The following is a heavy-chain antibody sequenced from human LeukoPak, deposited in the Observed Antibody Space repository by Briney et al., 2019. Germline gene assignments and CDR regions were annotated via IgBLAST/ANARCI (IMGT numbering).Heavy chain of an antibody. V-gene: IGHV4-39*01. CDR3: AIAGEGYYYYYYMDV. D-gene: IGHD7-27*01. Sequence: SETLSLTCTVSGGSISSSSYYWGWIRQPPGKGLEWIGSIYYSGSTYYNPSPKRRVTISVDTSKNQFSLKLSSVTAADTAVYYCAIAGEGYYYYYYMDVWGKGTTVTVSS. J-gene: IGHJ6*03. CDR2: IYYSGST. CDR1: GGSISSSSYY.